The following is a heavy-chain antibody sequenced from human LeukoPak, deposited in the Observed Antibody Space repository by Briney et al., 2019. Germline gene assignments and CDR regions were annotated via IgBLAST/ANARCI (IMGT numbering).Heavy chain of an antibody. D-gene: IGHD6-19*01. J-gene: IGHJ4*02. Sequence: PSETLSLTCTVSGGSISGYYWTWIRQPAGKGLEWIGRIHPSGTTNHNPSLKSRVIMSLDMSNNQFSLKVRSVTAADTAVYYCARETEVPGGRSWDFWGQGTLVTVSS. CDR2: IHPSGTT. CDR3: ARETEVPGGRSWDF. CDR1: GGSISGYY. V-gene: IGHV4-4*07.